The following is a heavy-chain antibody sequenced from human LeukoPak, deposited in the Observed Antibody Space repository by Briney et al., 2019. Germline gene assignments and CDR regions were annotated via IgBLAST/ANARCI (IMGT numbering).Heavy chain of an antibody. Sequence: ASVKVSCKASGGTFSSYAISWVRQAPGQGLEWMGGIIPIFGTANYAQKFQGRVTITTDESTSTAYMELSSLRSEDTAVYYCAREGAYGAHGFDYWGQGTLITVSS. CDR3: AREGAYGAHGFDY. D-gene: IGHD4-17*01. V-gene: IGHV1-69*05. CDR1: GGTFSSYA. CDR2: IIPIFGTA. J-gene: IGHJ4*02.